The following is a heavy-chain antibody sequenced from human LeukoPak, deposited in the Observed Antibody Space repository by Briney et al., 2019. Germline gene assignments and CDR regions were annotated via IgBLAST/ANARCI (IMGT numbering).Heavy chain of an antibody. CDR1: GYTYTSYD. Sequence: GASVRVSCKASGYTYTSYDINWVRQATGQGLEWMGWMNPNSGNTGYAQKFHGRVTMTRDTSISTAYMELSRLRSDDTAVYYCARDRGYDSSGYTRWAYDYWGQGTLVTVSS. V-gene: IGHV1-8*01. CDR3: ARDRGYDSSGYTRWAYDY. J-gene: IGHJ4*02. CDR2: MNPNSGNT. D-gene: IGHD3-22*01.